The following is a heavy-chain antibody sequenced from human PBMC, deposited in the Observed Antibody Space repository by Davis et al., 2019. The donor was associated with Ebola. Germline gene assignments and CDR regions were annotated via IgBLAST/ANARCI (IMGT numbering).Heavy chain of an antibody. Sequence: ASVKVSCKASGYTFTSYGISWVRQAPGKGLEWMGWINPNSGDTNYAQKFQGWVTMTRDTSISKPYMALSRRRSADTAVYYCARGLNVDWLSPGGYWGQGTLVTVSS. J-gene: IGHJ4*02. V-gene: IGHV1-2*04. CDR2: INPNSGDT. CDR3: ARGLNVDWLSPGGY. CDR1: GYTFTSYG. D-gene: IGHD3-9*01.